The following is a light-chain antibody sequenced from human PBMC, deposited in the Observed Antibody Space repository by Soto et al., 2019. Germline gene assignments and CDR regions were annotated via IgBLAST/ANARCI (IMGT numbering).Light chain of an antibody. CDR2: EGS. Sequence: QSVLTQPPSASGSPGQSVTISCTGTSSDVGGHNFVSWYQQHPGKAPKLVIYEGSKRPSGVSNRFSGSKSGNTASLTISGLQAEDEADYYCCSYAGSSTYWVFGGGTKLTVL. CDR1: SSDVGGHNF. V-gene: IGLV2-23*01. J-gene: IGLJ3*02. CDR3: CSYAGSSTYWV.